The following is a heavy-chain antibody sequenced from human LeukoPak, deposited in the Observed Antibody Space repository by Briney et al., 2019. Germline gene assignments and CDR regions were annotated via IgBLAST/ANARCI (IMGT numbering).Heavy chain of an antibody. CDR2: LYNSGST. V-gene: IGHV4-4*07. CDR3: ASTGEMYRSGWYFEY. J-gene: IGHJ4*02. CDR1: GGSIGSSY. D-gene: IGHD6-19*01. Sequence: PSETLSLTCTVSGGSIGSSYWSWIRQPPGKGLEWIGRLYNSGSTNYNPSLRGRVTISVDTSKNQFSLKLRSVTAADTAVYYCASTGEMYRSGWYFEYWGQGTLVTVSS.